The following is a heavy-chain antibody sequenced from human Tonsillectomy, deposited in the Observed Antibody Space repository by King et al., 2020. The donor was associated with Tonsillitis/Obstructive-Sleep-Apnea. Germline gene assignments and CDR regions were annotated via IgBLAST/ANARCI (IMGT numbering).Heavy chain of an antibody. Sequence: VRLQESGPGLVKPSQTLSLTCTVSGGSISSGGYYWSWIRQHPGKGLEWIGYIYYSGSTYYNPSLKSRVTISVDTSKNQFSLKLSSVTAADTAVYYCARDAPPTYYDSSGYYFVAFDIWGQGTMVTVSS. CDR2: IYYSGST. J-gene: IGHJ3*02. CDR1: GGSISSGGYY. CDR3: ARDAPPTYYDSSGYYFVAFDI. V-gene: IGHV4-31*03. D-gene: IGHD3-22*01.